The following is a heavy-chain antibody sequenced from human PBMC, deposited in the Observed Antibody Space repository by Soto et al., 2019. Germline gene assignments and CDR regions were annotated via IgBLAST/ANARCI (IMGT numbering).Heavy chain of an antibody. CDR1: GFTFSSYG. CDR3: AKEALVDTAMDTTGVDACYI. J-gene: IGHJ3*02. CDR2: IWYDGSNK. Sequence: QVQLVESGGGVVQPGRSLRLSCAAYGFTFSSYGMHWVRQAPGKGLEWVAVIWYDGSNKYYADSVKGRFTISRDNSKNALYLQMNSLRAEDTAVYYCAKEALVDTAMDTTGVDACYIWGQGTMVTGSS. D-gene: IGHD5-18*01. V-gene: IGHV3-33*06.